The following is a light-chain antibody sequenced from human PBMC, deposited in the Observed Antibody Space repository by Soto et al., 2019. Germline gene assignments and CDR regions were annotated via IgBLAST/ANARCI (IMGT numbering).Light chain of an antibody. CDR3: QQYGNSPS. J-gene: IGKJ2*01. V-gene: IGKV3-20*01. CDR2: GGS. CDR1: QRVSGSS. Sequence: VLTQSPGTLSLSPGDRATLSCRASQRVSGSSLASYQQKPGQAPRLLIYGGSIRATGVPDRFSGSGSGADFTRTISRLETEDFSVYHCQQYGNSPSFGQGTKLEIK.